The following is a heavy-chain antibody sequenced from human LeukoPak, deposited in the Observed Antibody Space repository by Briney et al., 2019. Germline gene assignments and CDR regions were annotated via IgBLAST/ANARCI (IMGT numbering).Heavy chain of an antibody. CDR1: GGSISSGSYY. V-gene: IGHV4-61*02. Sequence: SQTLSLTCTVSGGSISSGSYYWSWIRQPAGKGLEWIGRICTSGSTNYNPSLKRRVTISVDTSKNQFSLKLSSVTAADTAVYYCAGLSVTTYYFDYWGQGTLVTVSS. D-gene: IGHD4-17*01. CDR2: ICTSGST. J-gene: IGHJ4*02. CDR3: AGLSVTTYYFDY.